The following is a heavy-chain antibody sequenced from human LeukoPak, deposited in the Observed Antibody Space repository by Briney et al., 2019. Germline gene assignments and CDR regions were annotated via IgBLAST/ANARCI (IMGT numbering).Heavy chain of an antibody. J-gene: IGHJ4*02. D-gene: IGHD3-22*01. CDR2: MNPNSGNT. CDR3: AREAFSSGYDFDY. V-gene: IGHV1-8*02. Sequence: ASVKVSCKASGYTFTSYDINWVRQATGQGLEWMGWMNPNSGNTGYAQKFQGRVTMTRDTSISTAYMELSRLRSDDTAVYYCAREAFSSGYDFDYWGQGTLATVSS. CDR1: GYTFTSYD.